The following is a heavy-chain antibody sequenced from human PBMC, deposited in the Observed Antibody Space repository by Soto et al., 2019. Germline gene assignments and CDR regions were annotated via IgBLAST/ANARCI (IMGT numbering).Heavy chain of an antibody. CDR3: ARAYCSGGSCYHNDFDY. CDR2: INAGNGNT. D-gene: IGHD2-15*01. CDR1: GYTLTSYA. J-gene: IGHJ4*02. V-gene: IGHV1-3*01. Sequence: ASVKVSCKASGYTLTSYAMHWVRQAPGRRLEWMGWINAGNGNTKYSQKFQGRVTITRDTSASTAYMELSSLRSEDTAVYYCARAYCSGGSCYHNDFDYWGQGTLVTVSS.